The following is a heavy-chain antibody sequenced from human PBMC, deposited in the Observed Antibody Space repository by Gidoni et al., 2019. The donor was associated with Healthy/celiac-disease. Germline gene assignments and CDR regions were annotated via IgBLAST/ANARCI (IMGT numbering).Heavy chain of an antibody. Sequence: EVQLVESGGGLIKPGGSLRLSCAASGFTVSSNYMSWVGQAPGKGREWVSVIYSGGSTYYADSVKGRFTISRDNSKNTLYLQMNSLRAEDTAVYYCARDPAAGGWFDPWGQGTLVTVSS. V-gene: IGHV3-53*01. J-gene: IGHJ5*02. CDR2: IYSGGST. D-gene: IGHD2-15*01. CDR3: ARDPAAGGWFDP. CDR1: GFTVSSNY.